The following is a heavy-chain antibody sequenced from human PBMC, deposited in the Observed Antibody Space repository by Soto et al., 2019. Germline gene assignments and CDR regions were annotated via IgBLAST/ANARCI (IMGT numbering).Heavy chain of an antibody. V-gene: IGHV1-18*01. CDR2: ISAYNGNT. CDR3: ARADEAPGLAVAGLYYYSYMDV. D-gene: IGHD6-19*01. J-gene: IGHJ6*03. Sequence: ASVKVSCKASGYTFTSYGISWVRQASGQGLEWMGWISAYNGNTNYAQKLQGRVTMTTDTSTSTAYMELRSLRSDDTAVYYCARADEAPGLAVAGLYYYSYMDVWGKGTTVTVSS. CDR1: GYTFTSYG.